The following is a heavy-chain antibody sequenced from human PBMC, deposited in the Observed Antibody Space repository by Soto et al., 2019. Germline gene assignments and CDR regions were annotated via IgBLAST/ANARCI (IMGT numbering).Heavy chain of an antibody. V-gene: IGHV3-48*02. CDR1: GFTFSSYS. J-gene: IGHJ4*02. Sequence: GGSLRLSCAASGFTFSSYSMNWVRQAPGKGLEWVSYISSSSSTIYHADSVKGRFTISRDNAKNSLYLQMHSLRDEDTAVYYCARHRTTVTSAFDYWGQGSLVTVSS. CDR2: ISSSSSTI. D-gene: IGHD4-17*01. CDR3: ARHRTTVTSAFDY.